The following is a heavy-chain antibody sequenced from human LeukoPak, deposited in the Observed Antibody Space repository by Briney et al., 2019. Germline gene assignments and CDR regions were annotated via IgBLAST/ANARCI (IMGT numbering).Heavy chain of an antibody. D-gene: IGHD1-14*01. V-gene: IGHV3-53*01. CDR1: GFIFSSYA. CDR3: ARTLPDFYYYGMDV. J-gene: IGHJ6*02. Sequence: GGSLRLSCAASGFIFSSYAMNWVRQAPGKGLEWVSVIYSGGSTYYADSVKGRFTISRDNSKNTLYLQMNSLRAEDTAVYYCARTLPDFYYYGMDVWGQGTTVTVSS. CDR2: IYSGGST.